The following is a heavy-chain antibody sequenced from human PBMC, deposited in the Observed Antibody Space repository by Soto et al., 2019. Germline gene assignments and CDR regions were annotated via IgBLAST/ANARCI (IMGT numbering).Heavy chain of an antibody. CDR3: AKDPIYYLDG. V-gene: IGHV3-23*01. CDR1: GETICRFL. CDR2: ITASGGTT. J-gene: IGHJ6*03. Sequence: VGAVTHSCAACGETICRFLMYWYRQAPGKGLEWVSGITASGGTTYYADSVRGRFTISRDNSGNTLYLQMDSLRAEDTAVYYCAKDPIYYLDGCGKGTTVTVSS.